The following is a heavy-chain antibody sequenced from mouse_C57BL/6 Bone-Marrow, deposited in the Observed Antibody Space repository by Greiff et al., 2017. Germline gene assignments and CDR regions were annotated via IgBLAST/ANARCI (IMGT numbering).Heavy chain of an antibody. CDR2: ISRGGSYT. J-gene: IGHJ3*01. D-gene: IGHD4-1*01. Sequence: EVQLVESGGDLVKPGGSLKLSCAASGFTFSSYGMSWVRQTPDKRLAWVATISRGGSYTYYPDSVTGRFTISRDNAKNTLYLQMSSLKSEDTAMYYCARPSWAGFAYWGQGTLVTVSA. CDR3: ARPSWAGFAY. CDR1: GFTFSSYG. V-gene: IGHV5-6*01.